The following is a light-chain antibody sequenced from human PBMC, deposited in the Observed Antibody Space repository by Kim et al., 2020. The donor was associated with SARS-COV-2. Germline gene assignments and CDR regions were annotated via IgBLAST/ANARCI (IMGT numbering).Light chain of an antibody. CDR3: QQYNTLYS. CDR2: GAS. CDR1: QSIRRN. V-gene: IGKV3D-15*01. Sequence: LSVSPGETAPLSCRASQSIRRNLAWYQQKPGQVPRLLIYGASTRAAGISARFSGIGSGTEFTLTISSLQSEDFAVYYCQQYNTLYSFGQGTKLEI. J-gene: IGKJ2*03.